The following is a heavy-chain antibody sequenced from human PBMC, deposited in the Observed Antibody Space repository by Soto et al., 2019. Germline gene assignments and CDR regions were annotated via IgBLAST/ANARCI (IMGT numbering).Heavy chain of an antibody. D-gene: IGHD1-1*01. V-gene: IGHV3-33*01. CDR3: VRGDNWNDEASDY. J-gene: IGHJ4*02. CDR1: GFMFSNHG. Sequence: QVQLVESGGGVVQPGMSLRLSCAASGFMFSNHGMHWVRQAPGKGLEWVAVIWSDGNNRYYADSVKGRFTISRDNSKNTVYLEMNSLRAEDTAVYYCVRGDNWNDEASDYWGEGTLGTVAS. CDR2: IWSDGNNR.